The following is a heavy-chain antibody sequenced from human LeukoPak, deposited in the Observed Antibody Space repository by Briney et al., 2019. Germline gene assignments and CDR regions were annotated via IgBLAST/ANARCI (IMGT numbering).Heavy chain of an antibody. D-gene: IGHD3-10*01. J-gene: IGHJ4*02. V-gene: IGHV3-23*01. CDR2: ISGSGGST. CDR3: AKAKSPSGRPIDY. Sequence: PGGTLRLSCAASGFTFSSYGVSWVRQAPGKGLEWVSAISGSGGSTYYADSVKGRFTISRDNSKNTLYLQMNSLRAEDTAVYYCAKAKSPSGRPIDYWSQGTLVTVSS. CDR1: GFTFSSYG.